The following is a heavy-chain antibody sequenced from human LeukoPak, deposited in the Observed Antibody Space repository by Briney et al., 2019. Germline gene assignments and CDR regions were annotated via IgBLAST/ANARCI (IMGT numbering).Heavy chain of an antibody. CDR3: ARGQGTVTTH. Sequence: SETLSLTCSVSGGSIRSYYWSWIRQPPGKGLEWIGEINHSGSANYNPSLMSRVTISLDTSKNHFSLNLSSVTAADTAVYYCARGQGTVTTHWGQGTLVTVSS. CDR1: GGSIRSYY. J-gene: IGHJ4*02. V-gene: IGHV4-34*01. D-gene: IGHD4-11*01. CDR2: INHSGSA.